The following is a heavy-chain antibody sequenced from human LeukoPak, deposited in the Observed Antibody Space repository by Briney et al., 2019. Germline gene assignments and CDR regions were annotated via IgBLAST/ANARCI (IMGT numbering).Heavy chain of an antibody. CDR3: ARGLAVAGAFDI. Sequence: GGSLRLSCAASGFTFSSYWMSWVRQAPGKGLEWVANIRQDGSEKYCVDSVKGRFTISRDNTKNSLYLQMNSLRAEDTAVYYCARGLAVAGAFDIWGQGTMVTVSS. J-gene: IGHJ3*02. CDR2: IRQDGSEK. CDR1: GFTFSSYW. D-gene: IGHD6-19*01. V-gene: IGHV3-7*05.